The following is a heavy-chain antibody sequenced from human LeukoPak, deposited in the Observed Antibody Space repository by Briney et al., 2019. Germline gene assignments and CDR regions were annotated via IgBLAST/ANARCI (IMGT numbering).Heavy chain of an antibody. CDR1: GGSISSSTYY. J-gene: IGHJ4*02. V-gene: IGHV4-39*07. Sequence: SETLSLTCTVSGGSISSSTYYWGWIRQPPGKGLEWIRSIFYSGRTYYNPSLKSRVTMSVDTSKNQFSLRLSSVNAADTAVYYCARDILATSIAAPYYWGQGTLVTVPS. CDR2: IFYSGRT. CDR3: ARDILATSIAAPYY. D-gene: IGHD6-13*01.